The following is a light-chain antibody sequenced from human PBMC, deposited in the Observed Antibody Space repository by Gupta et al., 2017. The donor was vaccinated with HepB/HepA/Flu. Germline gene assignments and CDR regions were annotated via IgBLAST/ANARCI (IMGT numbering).Light chain of an antibody. Sequence: QAVVTQEPSLPVSPGGTVTLTCGSSTGAVTSRHFPYWFQQKPGQAPRRLVYETSNKHSWTPARFSGSSIGGKAALTLSGAQTEDEDEYYCLLSAGGDRVFGGGTKLTVL. CDR3: LLSAGGDRV. CDR2: ETS. J-gene: IGLJ3*02. V-gene: IGLV7-46*01. CDR1: TGAVTSRHF.